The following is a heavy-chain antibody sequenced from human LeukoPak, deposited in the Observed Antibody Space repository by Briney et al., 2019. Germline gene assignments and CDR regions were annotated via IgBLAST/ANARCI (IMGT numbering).Heavy chain of an antibody. D-gene: IGHD3-16*02. V-gene: IGHV4-39*07. CDR1: GGSISSSSYY. CDR2: IYYSGST. CDR3: ARVGEVTFYYYYYYMDV. Sequence: SETLSLTCTVSGGSISSSSYYWGWIRQPPGKGLEWIGSIYYSGSTYYNPSLKSRVTISVDTSKNQFSLKLSPVTAADTAVYYCARVGEVTFYYYYYYMDVWGKGTTVTVSS. J-gene: IGHJ6*03.